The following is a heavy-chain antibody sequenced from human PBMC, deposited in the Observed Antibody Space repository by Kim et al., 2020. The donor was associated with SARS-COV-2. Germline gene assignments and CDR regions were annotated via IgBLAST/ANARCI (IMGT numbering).Heavy chain of an antibody. J-gene: IGHJ4*02. CDR1: GYTFTSYG. V-gene: IGHV1-18*01. CDR2: ISAYNGNT. Sequence: ASVKVSCKASGYTFTSYGISWVRQAPGQGLEWMGWISAYNGNTNYAQKLQGRVTMTTDTSTSTAYMELRSLRSDDTAVYYCAGMGYSYGQRSYFDYWGQGTLVTVSS. D-gene: IGHD5-18*01. CDR3: AGMGYSYGQRSYFDY.